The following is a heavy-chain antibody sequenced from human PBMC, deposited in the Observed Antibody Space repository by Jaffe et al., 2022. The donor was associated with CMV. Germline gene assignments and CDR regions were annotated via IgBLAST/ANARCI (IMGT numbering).Heavy chain of an antibody. J-gene: IGHJ5*02. D-gene: IGHD2-2*01. CDR1: GGSISSSNW. Sequence: QVQLQESGPGLVKPSGTLSLTCAVSGGSISSSNWWSWVRQPPGKGLEWIGEIYHSGSTNYNPSLKSRVTISVDKSKNQFSLKLSSVTAADTAVYYCNVQRKYCSSTSCYGWFDPWGQGTLVTVSS. V-gene: IGHV4-4*02. CDR3: NVQRKYCSSTSCYGWFDP. CDR2: IYHSGST.